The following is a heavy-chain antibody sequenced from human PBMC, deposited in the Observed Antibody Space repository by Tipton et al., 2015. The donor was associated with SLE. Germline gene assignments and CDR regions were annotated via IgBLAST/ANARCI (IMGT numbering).Heavy chain of an antibody. CDR3: ARGGYGSGNNWFDP. V-gene: IGHV3-30*02. CDR1: GVSLSNTA. Sequence: SGVSLSNTAMDWVRQAPGKGLEWMSFIQTDGVDKNYVDSVKGRFTISRDNAKNTLYLQMNYLRAEDTAVYFCARGGYGSGNNWFDPWGQGTLVTVSS. D-gene: IGHD3-10*01. J-gene: IGHJ5*02. CDR2: IQTDGVDK.